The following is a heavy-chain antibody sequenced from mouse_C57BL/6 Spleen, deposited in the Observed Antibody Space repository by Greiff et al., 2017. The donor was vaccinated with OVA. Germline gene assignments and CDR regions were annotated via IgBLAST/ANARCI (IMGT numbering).Heavy chain of an antibody. CDR2: IYPGDGDT. V-gene: IGHV1-80*01. D-gene: IGHD2-3*01. Sequence: VQRVESGAELVKPGASVKISCKASGYAFSSYWMNWVKQRPGKGLEWIGQIYPGDGDTNYNGKFKGKATLTADKSSSTAYMQLSSLTSEDSAVYYCARRDGYYNFDYWGQGTTLTVSS. J-gene: IGHJ2*01. CDR1: GYAFSSYW. CDR3: ARRDGYYNFDY.